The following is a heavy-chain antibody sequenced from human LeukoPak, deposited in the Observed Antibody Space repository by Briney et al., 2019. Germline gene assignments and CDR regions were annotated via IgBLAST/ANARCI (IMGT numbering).Heavy chain of an antibody. Sequence: SETLSFTCTVSGGSISSGDYYWSWIRQPPGKGLEWIGYIYYSGSTYYNPSLKSRVTISVDTSKNQFSLKLSSVTAADTAVYYCARGTTVTTAFDYWGQGTLVTVSS. CDR1: GGSISSGDYY. CDR2: IYYSGST. CDR3: ARGTTVTTAFDY. V-gene: IGHV4-30-4*08. J-gene: IGHJ4*02. D-gene: IGHD4-11*01.